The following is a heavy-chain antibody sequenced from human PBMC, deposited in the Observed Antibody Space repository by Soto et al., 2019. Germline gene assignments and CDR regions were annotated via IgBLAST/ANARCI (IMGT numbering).Heavy chain of an antibody. V-gene: IGHV3-7*03. CDR2: IKQDGSEK. J-gene: IGHJ6*02. Sequence: PGGSLRLSCAASGFTFSSYWMSWVRQAPGKGLEWVANIKQDGSEKYYVDSVKGRFTISRDNAKNSLYLQMNSLRAEDTAVYYCAREGSLTSRYTLYYYYFSMDDWVQGTTVTVSS. CDR3: AREGSLTSRYTLYYYYFSMDD. CDR1: GFTFSSYW. D-gene: IGHD5-12*01.